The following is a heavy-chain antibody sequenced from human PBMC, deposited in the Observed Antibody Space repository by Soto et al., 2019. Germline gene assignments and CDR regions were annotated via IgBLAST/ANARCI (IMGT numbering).Heavy chain of an antibody. J-gene: IGHJ4*02. D-gene: IGHD3-10*01. V-gene: IGHV3-30*03. CDR3: VADRGYVQDSVPYS. Sequence: QAHLVESGGGGVQPGRYLRLSCAASGFTFTSYGMHWVRQAPGTRLVWVAVVSYDGGLQHYADSVKGRFPISSDNSKNMVLLQMNSRRAEDTAVYYGVADRGYVQDSVPYSWGQGTLVSVAS. CDR1: GFTFTSYG. CDR2: VSYDGGLQ.